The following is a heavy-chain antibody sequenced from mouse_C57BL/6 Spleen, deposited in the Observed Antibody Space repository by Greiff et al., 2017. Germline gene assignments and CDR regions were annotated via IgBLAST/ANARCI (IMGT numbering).Heavy chain of an antibody. V-gene: IGHV1-69*01. CDR1: GYTFTSYW. J-gene: IGHJ2*01. D-gene: IGHD1-1*01. CDR2: LDPSDSYT. Sequence: QVQLQQPGAELVMPGASVKLSCKASGYTFTSYWMHWVKQRPGQGLEWIGELDPSDSYTNYNQKFKGKSTLTVDKSSSTAYMQLSSLTSEDSAVYYCAVGSSYPDYWGQGTTLTVSS. CDR3: AVGSSYPDY.